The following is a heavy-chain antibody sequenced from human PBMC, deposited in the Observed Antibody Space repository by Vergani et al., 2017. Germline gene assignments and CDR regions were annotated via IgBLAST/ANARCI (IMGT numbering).Heavy chain of an antibody. V-gene: IGHV3-30*18. CDR2: ISYDGSNK. J-gene: IGHJ4*02. D-gene: IGHD2-2*01. Sequence: QVQLVESGGGLVKPGGSLRLSCAASGFTFSSYGMHWVRQAPGKGLEWVAVISYDGSNKYYADSVKGRFTISRDNSKNTLYLQMNSLRAEDTAVYYCAKPRERGFKAMTAPFDYWGQGTLVTVSS. CDR1: GFTFSSYG. CDR3: AKPRERGFKAMTAPFDY.